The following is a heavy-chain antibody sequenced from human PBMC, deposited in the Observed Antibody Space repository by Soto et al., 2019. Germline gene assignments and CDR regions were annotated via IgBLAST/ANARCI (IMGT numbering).Heavy chain of an antibody. D-gene: IGHD3-22*01. CDR3: ARFYYDSSGYLPSPYYYYYGMDV. J-gene: IGHJ6*02. CDR1: GFTFSSYW. CDR2: IKQDGSEK. Sequence: GGSLRLSCAASGFTFSSYWMSWVRQAPGKGLEWAANIKQDGSEKYYVDSVKGRFTISRDNAKNSLYLQMNSLRAEDTAVYYCARFYYDSSGYLPSPYYYYYGMDVWGQGTTVTVSS. V-gene: IGHV3-7*04.